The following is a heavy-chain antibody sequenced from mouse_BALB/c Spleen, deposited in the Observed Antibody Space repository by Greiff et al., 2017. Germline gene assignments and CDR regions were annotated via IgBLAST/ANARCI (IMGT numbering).Heavy chain of an antibody. D-gene: IGHD2-4*01. V-gene: IGHV1-7*01. Sequence: QVQLQQSGAELAKPGASVKMSCKASGYTFTSYWMHWVKQRPGQGLEWIGYINPSTGYTEYNQKFKDKATLTADKSSSTAYMQFNSLTSEDSAVYYCARSFDYDVTWFAYWGQGTLVTVSA. J-gene: IGHJ3*01. CDR3: ARSFDYDVTWFAY. CDR1: GYTFTSYW. CDR2: INPSTGYT.